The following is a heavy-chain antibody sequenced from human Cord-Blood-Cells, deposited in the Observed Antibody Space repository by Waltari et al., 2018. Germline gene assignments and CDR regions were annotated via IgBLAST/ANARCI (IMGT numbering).Heavy chain of an antibody. D-gene: IGHD7-27*01. Sequence: QVQLQESGPGLVKPSETLSLTCTVSGGSISSYYWSWIRQPPGKGLEWIGYIYYSGSTNYNTSRKSRVTISVDTSKNQFSLKLSSVTAADTAVYYCARGYNWGGWWYFDLWGRGTLVTVSS. CDR3: ARGYNWGGWWYFDL. V-gene: IGHV4-59*01. CDR2: IYYSGST. J-gene: IGHJ2*01. CDR1: GGSISSYY.